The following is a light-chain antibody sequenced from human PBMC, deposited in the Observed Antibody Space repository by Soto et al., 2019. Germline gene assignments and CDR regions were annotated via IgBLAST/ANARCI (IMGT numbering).Light chain of an antibody. CDR1: SSDVGGYNY. V-gene: IGLV2-14*01. CDR2: EVS. J-gene: IGLJ1*01. CDR3: CSYAGSHYV. Sequence: QSALTQPASVSGSPGQSITISCTGTSSDVGGYNYVSWYQQHPGKAPKLMISEVSNRPSGVSYRFSGSKSGNTASLTISGLQAEDEADYYCCSYAGSHYVFGTGTKLTVL.